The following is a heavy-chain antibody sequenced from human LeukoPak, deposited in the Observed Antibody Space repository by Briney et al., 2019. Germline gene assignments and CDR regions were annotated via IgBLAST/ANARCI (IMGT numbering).Heavy chain of an antibody. CDR3: ARDSLSDFFKRDFWSETPPARGY. Sequence: GASVKVSCKASGYPFTGYCVHWVRQAPGHGLEWMGWINPNSGGTNYAQKFQGRVTMTRDTSISTAYMELSRLRSDDTAVYYCARDSLSDFFKRDFWSETPPARGYWGQGTLVTVSS. J-gene: IGHJ4*02. CDR2: INPNSGGT. V-gene: IGHV1-2*02. D-gene: IGHD3-3*01. CDR1: GYPFTGYC.